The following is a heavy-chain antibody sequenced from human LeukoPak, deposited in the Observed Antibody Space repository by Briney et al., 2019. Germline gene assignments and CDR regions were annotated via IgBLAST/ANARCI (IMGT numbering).Heavy chain of an antibody. D-gene: IGHD4-17*01. CDR3: ADHQERPTVSLDAFDI. Sequence: ASVKVSCKASGYTFTGYYMHWVRQAPGQGLEWMGWINPDSGGTNYAQKFQGRVTMTRDTYISTVYMELRRLRSDDTAVYHCADHQERPTVSLDAFDIWGQGTMVTVSS. CDR1: GYTFTGYY. J-gene: IGHJ3*02. CDR2: INPDSGGT. V-gene: IGHV1-2*02.